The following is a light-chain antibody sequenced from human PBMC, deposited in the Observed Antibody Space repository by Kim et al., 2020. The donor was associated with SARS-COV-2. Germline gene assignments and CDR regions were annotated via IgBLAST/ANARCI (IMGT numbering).Light chain of an antibody. CDR3: QHYGSSLFI. CDR2: GAS. CDR1: QSVRNNY. J-gene: IGKJ3*01. V-gene: IGKV3-20*01. Sequence: EIVLTQSPGTLSLSPGERATLSCRASQSVRNNYLAWYQQKPGQAPRLLIYGASNRATGIPDRFSGSGSGTDFTLTISRLEPEDFALYYCQHYGSSLFIFGPGTKVDIK.